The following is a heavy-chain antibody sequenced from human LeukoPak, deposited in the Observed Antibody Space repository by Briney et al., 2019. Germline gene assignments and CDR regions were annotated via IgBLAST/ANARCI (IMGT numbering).Heavy chain of an antibody. V-gene: IGHV4-59*02. Sequence: PSETLSLTCTVSGGSVSSYSWSWIRQPPGKRLEWIGSIYYSGSTNYNPSLKSRVTISVDTSKNQFSLKLSSVTAADTAVYYCASLAAAGKASEYFQHWGQGTLVTVSS. J-gene: IGHJ1*01. CDR1: GGSVSSYS. D-gene: IGHD6-13*01. CDR2: IYYSGST. CDR3: ASLAAAGKASEYFQH.